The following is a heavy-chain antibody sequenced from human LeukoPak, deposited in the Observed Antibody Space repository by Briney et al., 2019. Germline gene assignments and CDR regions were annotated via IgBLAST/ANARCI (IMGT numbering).Heavy chain of an antibody. D-gene: IGHD6-19*01. CDR2: IIPIFGIA. CDR3: ARRSGWFDYYYMDV. V-gene: IGHV1-69*13. Sequence: GASVRVSCKASGGTFSSYAISWVRQAPGQGLEWMGGIIPIFGIANYAQKFQGRVTITADESTSTAYMELSSLRSEDTAVYYCARRSGWFDYYYMDVWGKGTTVTVSS. J-gene: IGHJ6*03. CDR1: GGTFSSYA.